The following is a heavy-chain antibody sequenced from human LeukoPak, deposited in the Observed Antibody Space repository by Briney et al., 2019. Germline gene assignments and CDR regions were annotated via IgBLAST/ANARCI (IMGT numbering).Heavy chain of an antibody. V-gene: IGHV1-18*01. D-gene: IGHD3-22*01. J-gene: IGHJ5*02. CDR2: ISANSGKA. Sequence: ASVKVSCKASGYTFTTFGISWVRQAPGQGLEWMGWISANSGKADYAQKFQGRVTVTTDTSASTAYMELRSLRSDDTAVYYCARDPATSGLSWFDPWGQGTLVTVSS. CDR1: GYTFTTFG. CDR3: ARDPATSGLSWFDP.